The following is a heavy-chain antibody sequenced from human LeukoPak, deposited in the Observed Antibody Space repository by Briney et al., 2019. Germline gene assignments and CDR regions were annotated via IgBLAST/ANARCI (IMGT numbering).Heavy chain of an antibody. D-gene: IGHD6-13*01. Sequence: ASVKVSCKASGYTVTDFYLHWLRQAPGQWLEFMGWIHPHSGATFYAPAFEGRVSMTTGTSVNTAYLEVNRLTSNDTAVYYCAKGVARRSNFWYHRFDPWGQGTLVTVSS. V-gene: IGHV1-2*02. J-gene: IGHJ5*02. CDR3: AKGVARRSNFWYHRFDP. CDR2: IHPHSGAT. CDR1: GYTVTDFY.